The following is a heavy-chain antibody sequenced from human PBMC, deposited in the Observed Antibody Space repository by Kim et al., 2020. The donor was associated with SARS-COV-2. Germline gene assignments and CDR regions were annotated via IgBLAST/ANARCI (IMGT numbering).Heavy chain of an antibody. CDR3: ARDPGIKGITMVLGVISGMEV. J-gene: IGHJ6*04. CDR1: GGSISSYY. CDR2: IYTSGST. D-gene: IGHD3-10*01. V-gene: IGHV4-4*07. Sequence: SETLSLTCTVSGGSISSYYWSWIRQPAGKGLEWIGRIYTSGSTNYNPSLKSRVTMSVDTSKNQFPLKLSSVTAADTAVYYCARDPGIKGITMVLGVISGMEVWRKGTTVTVSS.